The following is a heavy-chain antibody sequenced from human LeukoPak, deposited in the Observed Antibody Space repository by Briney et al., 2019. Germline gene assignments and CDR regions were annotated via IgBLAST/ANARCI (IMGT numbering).Heavy chain of an antibody. D-gene: IGHD3-10*01. CDR2: MNPNSGNT. J-gene: IGHJ6*03. V-gene: IGHV1-8*02. CDR3: ARGRITMVRGVIIIRGSYYYYYMDV. Sequence: GASVKVSCKASGYTFTGYYMHWVRQAPGQGLEWMGWMNPNSGNTVYAQKFQGRVTMTRNTSISTAYMELSSLRSEDTAVYYCARGRITMVRGVIIIRGSYYYYYMDVWGKGTTVTVSS. CDR1: GYTFTGYY.